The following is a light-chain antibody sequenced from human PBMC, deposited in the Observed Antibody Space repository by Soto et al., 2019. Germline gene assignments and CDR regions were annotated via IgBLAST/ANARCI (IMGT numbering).Light chain of an antibody. CDR1: ESVSSNY. J-gene: IGKJ4*01. V-gene: IGKV3-20*01. CDR2: GAS. Sequence: EIVLTQSPGTLSLSPGERATLSCRASESVSSNYLAWYQQKPGQAPRLLIYGASSRATGIPDRFSGSGSGTDFTLTISRLDPEDFAVYYCQHYGSLVLTFGGGTKVEI. CDR3: QHYGSLVLT.